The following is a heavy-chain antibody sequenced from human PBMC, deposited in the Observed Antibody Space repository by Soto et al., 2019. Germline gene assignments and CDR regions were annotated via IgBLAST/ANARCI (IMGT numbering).Heavy chain of an antibody. CDR3: AKDSYSSGWYGWFDP. CDR2: ISGSGGST. CDR1: GFTFSSYA. V-gene: IGHV3-23*01. Sequence: EVQLLESGGGLVQPGGSLRLSCAASGFTFSSYAMSWVRQAPGKGLEWVSAISGSGGSTYYADSVKGRFTISRDNSKKPLYLQMNSLRAEDTAVYYCAKDSYSSGWYGWFDPWGQGTLVTVSS. J-gene: IGHJ5*02. D-gene: IGHD6-19*01.